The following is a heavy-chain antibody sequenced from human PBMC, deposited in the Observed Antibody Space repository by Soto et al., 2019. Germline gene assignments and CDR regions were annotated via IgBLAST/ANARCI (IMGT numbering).Heavy chain of an antibody. V-gene: IGHV4-4*02. D-gene: IGHD3-10*01. Sequence: QVQLQESGPGLVKPSGTLSLTCAVSGGSISSSNWWSWVRQPPGKGLEWIGAIYHSGSTNYNPSLKSRVTIAVDKSKNQFSRKLSSVTAADTAVYYCARDQLWFGDFNTWGMDVWGQGTTVTVSS. CDR3: ARDQLWFGDFNTWGMDV. CDR2: IYHSGST. J-gene: IGHJ6*02. CDR1: GGSISSSNW.